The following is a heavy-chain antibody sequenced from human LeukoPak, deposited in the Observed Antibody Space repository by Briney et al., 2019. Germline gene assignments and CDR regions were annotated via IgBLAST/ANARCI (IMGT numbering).Heavy chain of an antibody. J-gene: IGHJ4*02. CDR3: SKHDSSDPGN. D-gene: IGHD3-22*01. Sequence: GGSLRLSCAASGFTFSSYAMSWVRQAPGKGLEWVAFIHYDGSNKYYADSVKGRFTISRDNSKNTLYLQMNSLRTEDTAVYYCSKHDSSDPGNWGQGTLVTVSS. CDR1: GFTFSSYA. V-gene: IGHV3-30*02. CDR2: IHYDGSNK.